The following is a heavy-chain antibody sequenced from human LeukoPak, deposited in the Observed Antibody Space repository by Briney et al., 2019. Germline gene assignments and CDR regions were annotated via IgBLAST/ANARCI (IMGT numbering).Heavy chain of an antibody. Sequence: GGSLRLSCAASGFNFSSYSMNWVRQPPGKGLEWVSYISSSSSTIYYADSVKGRFTISRDNAKNSLYLQMNSLRAEDTAVYYCAELGITMIGGVWGKGTTVTISS. V-gene: IGHV3-48*04. CDR1: GFNFSSYS. J-gene: IGHJ6*04. CDR3: AELGITMIGGV. D-gene: IGHD3-10*02. CDR2: ISSSSSTI.